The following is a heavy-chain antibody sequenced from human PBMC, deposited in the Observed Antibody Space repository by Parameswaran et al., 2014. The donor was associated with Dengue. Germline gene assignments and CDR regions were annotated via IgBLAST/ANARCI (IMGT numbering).Heavy chain of an antibody. V-gene: IGHV3-15*01. D-gene: IGHD3-10*01. CDR2: IKTKTDGGTT. CDR1: GFTFSNAW. Sequence: AGGSLRLSCAASGFTFSNAWMYWVRQAPGKGLEWVGRIKTKTDGGTTEYAAPVKGRFTISRDDSKNTLYLEMNSLKIEDTAVYYCITGSRRTLKVRGLTVWYYGMDVWGQGDHGHRSP. CDR3: ITGSRRTLKVRGLTVWYYGMDV. J-gene: IGHJ6*02.